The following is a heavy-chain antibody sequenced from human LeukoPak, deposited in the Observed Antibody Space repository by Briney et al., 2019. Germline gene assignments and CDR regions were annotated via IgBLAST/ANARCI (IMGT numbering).Heavy chain of an antibody. V-gene: IGHV3-23*01. CDR3: VKDGGEYYDILTGYYPRLYYMDV. J-gene: IGHJ6*03. CDR1: GFTFSTYG. Sequence: GGSLRLSCVASGFTFSTYGMSWVRQAPGKGLEWVSAISGSGGSTYYADSVKGRFAISRDNSKNTLYLQMNSLRAEDTAVYYCVKDGGEYYDILTGYYPRLYYMDVWGKGTTVTISS. D-gene: IGHD3-9*01. CDR2: ISGSGGST.